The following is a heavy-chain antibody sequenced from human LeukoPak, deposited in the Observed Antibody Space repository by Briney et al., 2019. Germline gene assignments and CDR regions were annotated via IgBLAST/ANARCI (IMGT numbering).Heavy chain of an antibody. CDR3: ARGSGWFYFDY. V-gene: IGHV3-48*01. Sequence: HPGGSLRLSCAASGFTFSSYSMNWVRQAPGKGLEWVSYISSSSSTIYYADSVKGRFTISRDNAKNLLYLQMNSLRAEDTAVYYCARGSGWFYFDYWGQGTLVTVSS. J-gene: IGHJ4*02. CDR2: ISSSSSTI. CDR1: GFTFSSYS. D-gene: IGHD6-19*01.